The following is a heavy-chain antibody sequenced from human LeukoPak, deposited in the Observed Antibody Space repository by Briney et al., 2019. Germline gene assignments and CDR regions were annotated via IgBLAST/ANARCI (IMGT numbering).Heavy chain of an antibody. J-gene: IGHJ4*02. V-gene: IGHV4-34*01. D-gene: IGHD6-19*01. CDR2: INHSGST. CDR3: ARGRLVWSSGPTSFDY. CDR1: GGSFSGYY. Sequence: SETLSLTCAAYGGSFSGYYWSWIRQPPGKGLEWIGEINHSGSTNYNPSLKSRVTISVDTSKNQFSLKLSSVTAADTAVYYCARGRLVWSSGPTSFDYWGQGTLVTVSS.